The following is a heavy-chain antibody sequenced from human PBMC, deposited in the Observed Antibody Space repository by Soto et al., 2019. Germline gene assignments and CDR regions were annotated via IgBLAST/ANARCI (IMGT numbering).Heavy chain of an antibody. D-gene: IGHD2-15*01. J-gene: IGHJ6*02. CDR1: GGSISSSSYY. CDR3: ARHGCSGGSCLTIMDV. CDR2: IYYSGST. V-gene: IGHV4-39*01. Sequence: SETLSLTCTVSGGSISSSSYYWGWIRQPPGKGLEWIGSIYYSGSTYYNPSLKSRVTISVDTSKNQFSLKLSSVTAADTAVYYCARHGCSGGSCLTIMDVWGQGTTVTVSS.